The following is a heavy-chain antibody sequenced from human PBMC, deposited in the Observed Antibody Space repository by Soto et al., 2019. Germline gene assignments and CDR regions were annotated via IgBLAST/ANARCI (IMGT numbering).Heavy chain of an antibody. Sequence: GSLRLSCAASGFTLSSFWMTWVRQAPGKGLEWVASIKQDGSEQYYVDSVKGRFTISRDNAKNTLYLQMNSLRVEDTAVYYCARPPHGMDVWGQGTTGTVSS. CDR2: IKQDGSEQ. CDR1: GFTLSSFW. J-gene: IGHJ6*02. CDR3: ARPPHGMDV. V-gene: IGHV3-7*03.